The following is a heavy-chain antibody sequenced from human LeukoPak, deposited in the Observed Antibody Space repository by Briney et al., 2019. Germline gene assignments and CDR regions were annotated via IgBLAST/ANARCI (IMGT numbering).Heavy chain of an antibody. J-gene: IGHJ4*02. Sequence: VSVKVSCKSSVYTFTGYYMHWVRQAPGQGLEWMGWINPKSGGTNYLHKFQGRVTMTRDTSISTAYMELSRLRSDDTAVYYCARATAENDYWGQGTLVTVSS. V-gene: IGHV1-2*02. CDR1: VYTFTGYY. CDR3: ARATAENDY. D-gene: IGHD1-14*01. CDR2: INPKSGGT.